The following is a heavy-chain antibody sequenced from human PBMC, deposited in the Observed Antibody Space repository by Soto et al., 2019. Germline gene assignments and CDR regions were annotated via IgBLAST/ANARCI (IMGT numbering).Heavy chain of an antibody. V-gene: IGHV3-30*18. CDR1: GFTFNTYG. D-gene: IGHD4-17*01. CDR2: ISHDGGNK. CDR3: AKVMTTVTTGLFDY. J-gene: IGHJ4*02. Sequence: PGGSLRLSCAASGFTFNTYGMHWVRQAPGKGLEWVAVISHDGGNKDYADSVKGRFTVSRDNSRNTLYLQMDSLRAEDTAVYYCAKVMTTVTTGLFDYWGQGTLVTVSS.